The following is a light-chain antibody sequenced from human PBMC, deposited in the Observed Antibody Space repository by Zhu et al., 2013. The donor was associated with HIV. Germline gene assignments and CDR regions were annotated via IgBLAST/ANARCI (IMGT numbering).Light chain of an antibody. CDR3: QQYGSSPSS. CDR2: AAS. V-gene: IGKV3-20*01. CDR1: QTILSDY. Sequence: EIVLTQSPGTLSLSPGERATLSCRASQTILSDYLAWYQQKPGQAPRLLIYAASSRATDIPDRFSGSGSGTDFTLTISRLDPEDFAVYFCQQYGSSPSSFGQG. J-gene: IGKJ2*03.